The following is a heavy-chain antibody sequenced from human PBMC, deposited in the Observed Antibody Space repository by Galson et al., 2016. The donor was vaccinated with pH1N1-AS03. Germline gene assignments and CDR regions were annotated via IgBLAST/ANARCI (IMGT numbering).Heavy chain of an antibody. Sequence: SLRLSCAASGFTFRSYWMTWVRQAPGKGLEWVANIKQDGSENYSLDSVKGRFTISRDNVENPVYLQLNSLKVEDTAIYYCARLKGGGNSDGFDIWGLGTKVIVSS. CDR1: GFTFRSYW. V-gene: IGHV3-7*01. CDR3: ARLKGGGNSDGFDI. CDR2: IKQDGSEN. J-gene: IGHJ3*02. D-gene: IGHD4-23*01.